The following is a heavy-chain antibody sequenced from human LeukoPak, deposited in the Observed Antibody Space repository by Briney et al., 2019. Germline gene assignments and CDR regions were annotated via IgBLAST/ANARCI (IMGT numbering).Heavy chain of an antibody. CDR2: IRSKANSYAT. J-gene: IGHJ4*02. Sequence: GRSLRLSCAASGFTFSGSAMHWVRQACGKGLEWVGRIRSKANSYATAYAASVKGRFTISRDDSKNTAYLQMNSLKTEDTAVYYCLGSGSYFDYWGQGTLVTVSS. CDR3: LGSGSYFDY. D-gene: IGHD3-10*01. V-gene: IGHV3-73*01. CDR1: GFTFSGSA.